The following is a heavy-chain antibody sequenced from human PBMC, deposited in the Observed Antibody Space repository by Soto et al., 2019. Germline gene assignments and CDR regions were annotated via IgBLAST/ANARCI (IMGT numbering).Heavy chain of an antibody. J-gene: IGHJ4*02. CDR1: GFTFSSYG. Sequence: LILSCAASGFTFSSYGIHWVRQAPVKLLDWVAFISYDGSNKYYADSVKGRFTISRDNSKNTLYLQMNSLRAEDTAVYYCAKAQTWFGESPFDYWGQGTLVTVSS. V-gene: IGHV3-30*18. CDR2: ISYDGSNK. CDR3: AKAQTWFGESPFDY. D-gene: IGHD3-10*01.